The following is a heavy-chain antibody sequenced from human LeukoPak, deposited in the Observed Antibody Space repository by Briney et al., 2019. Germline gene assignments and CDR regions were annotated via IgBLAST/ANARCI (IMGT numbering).Heavy chain of an antibody. CDR3: ARDRSRGYWHVDY. CDR2: ISAYNGNT. D-gene: IGHD1-26*01. J-gene: IGHJ4*02. V-gene: IGHV1-18*01. CDR1: VYTFTSDG. Sequence: GASVKVSCKASVYTFTSDGISWVRQASGQGLEWMGWISAYNGNTNYAQKLQGRVTMTTDTSTSTAYMELRSLRSDDTAVYYCARDRSRGYWHVDYWGQGTLVTVSS.